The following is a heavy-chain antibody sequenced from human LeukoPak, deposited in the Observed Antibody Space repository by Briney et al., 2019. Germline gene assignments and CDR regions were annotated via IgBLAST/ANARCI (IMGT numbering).Heavy chain of an antibody. D-gene: IGHD2-15*01. Sequence: SETLSLTCAVSGGLISWWSWVRQPPGKGLEWIGEIYHSGITNYNPSLKSRVTISVDKSKNHFSLKLSSVTAADTAMYYCAREVVVVAASLYYFDYWGQGTLVTVSS. CDR1: GGLISW. CDR2: IYHSGIT. J-gene: IGHJ4*02. CDR3: AREVVVVAASLYYFDY. V-gene: IGHV4-4*02.